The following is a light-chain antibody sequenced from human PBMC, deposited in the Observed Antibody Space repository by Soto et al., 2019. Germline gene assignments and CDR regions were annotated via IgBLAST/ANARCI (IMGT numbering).Light chain of an antibody. CDR2: GAS. CDR3: QQLDSNPFT. V-gene: IGKV1-9*01. CDR1: QGISTY. Sequence: IQLTQSPSSLSASVGDRVTITCRASQGISTYLAWYQQKPGKAPNLLIFGASTLHSGVPSRFSGSGSGTDFTLTISSLQPEDCATYYCQQLDSNPFTFGGGTKVDI. J-gene: IGKJ4*01.